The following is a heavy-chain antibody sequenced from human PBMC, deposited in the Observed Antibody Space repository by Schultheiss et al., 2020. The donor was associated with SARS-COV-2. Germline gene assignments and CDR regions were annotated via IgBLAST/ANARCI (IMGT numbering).Heavy chain of an antibody. CDR2: IYYTGST. CDR3: ARHRYGDSTLEY. CDR1: GGSISSYY. Sequence: GSLRLSCTVSGGSISSYYWSWIRQPPGKGLEWIGYIYYTGSTNYNPSLKSRVTISVDTSKNHFSLKVNSVTAADTAVYYCARHRYGDSTLEYWGQGTLVTVSS. V-gene: IGHV4-59*08. J-gene: IGHJ4*02. D-gene: IGHD4-17*01.